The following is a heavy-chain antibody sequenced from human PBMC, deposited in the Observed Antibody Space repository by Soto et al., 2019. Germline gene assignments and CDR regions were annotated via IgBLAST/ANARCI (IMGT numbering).Heavy chain of an antibody. Sequence: GGSLRLSCAASGFTFSSYSMNWVRQAPGKGLEWVSSISSSSSYIYYADSVKGRFTISRDNAKNSLYLQMNSLKTEDTAVYYCTTTGIVVVPAATGDPGDDAFDIWGQGTMVTVSS. CDR1: GFTFSSYS. V-gene: IGHV3-21*03. CDR2: ISSSSSYI. CDR3: TTTGIVVVPAATGDPGDDAFDI. J-gene: IGHJ3*02. D-gene: IGHD2-2*01.